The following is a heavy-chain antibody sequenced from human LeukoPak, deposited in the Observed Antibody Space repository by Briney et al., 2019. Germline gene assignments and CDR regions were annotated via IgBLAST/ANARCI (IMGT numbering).Heavy chain of an antibody. CDR1: GFTFRSHA. Sequence: GGSLRLSCVGSGFTFRSHAMSWVRQAPEKGLEFVSGIYENGGTTYYADSVKGRFSISRDNSKNTLYLQMDSLRGEDTAVYYCAKEDYYDSSGYSTWGQGTLVTVSS. D-gene: IGHD3-22*01. V-gene: IGHV3-23*01. CDR2: IYENGGTT. J-gene: IGHJ5*02. CDR3: AKEDYYDSSGYST.